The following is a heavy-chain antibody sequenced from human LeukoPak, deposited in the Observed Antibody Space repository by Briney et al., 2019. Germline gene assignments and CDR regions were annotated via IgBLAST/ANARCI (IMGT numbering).Heavy chain of an antibody. D-gene: IGHD3-10*01. V-gene: IGHV3-30*02. CDR2: IRYDGSNK. CDR1: GFTFSSYG. CDR3: AKGTRGNDAFDI. Sequence: GGSLRLSCAASGFTFSSYGMHWVRQAPGKGLEWVAFIRYDGSNKYYADSVKGRFTISRDNSKNTLYLQMNSLRDEDTAVYYCAKGTRGNDAFDIWGQGTMVTVSS. J-gene: IGHJ3*02.